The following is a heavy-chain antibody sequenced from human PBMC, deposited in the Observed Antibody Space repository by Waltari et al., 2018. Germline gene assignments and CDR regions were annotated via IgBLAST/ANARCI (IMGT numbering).Heavy chain of an antibody. Sequence: VQLVQSGAEVKKPGSSVKVSCKAAGGTFSNYAISWVRQAPGQGLDWLGGIIPMFGKTNYTQKFQGRVTITTDESTSTAFMELSSLRSEDTAVYYCVYKGYISGRRNLDYWGQGTLVTVSS. D-gene: IGHD6-19*01. V-gene: IGHV1-69*05. CDR2: IIPMFGKT. CDR1: GGTFSNYA. J-gene: IGHJ4*02. CDR3: VYKGYISGRRNLDY.